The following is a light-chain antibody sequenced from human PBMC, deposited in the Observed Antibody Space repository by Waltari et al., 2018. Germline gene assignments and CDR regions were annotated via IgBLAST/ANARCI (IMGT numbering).Light chain of an antibody. V-gene: IGLV7-46*01. CDR1: TGSVTSGHY. Sequence: AVVTQEPSLTVSPGATLTLTSGSSTGSVTSGHYPYWFQQEPGQAPRTLIYDTNIKHSWTPARFSGSLLGGKAALTLSGAQPEDEAEYYCLLYYSGTRVFGGGTKLTVL. CDR2: DTN. J-gene: IGLJ2*01. CDR3: LLYYSGTRV.